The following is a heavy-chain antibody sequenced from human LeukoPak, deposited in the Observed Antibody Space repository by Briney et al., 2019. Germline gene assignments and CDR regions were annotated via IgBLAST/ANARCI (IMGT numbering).Heavy chain of an antibody. J-gene: IGHJ4*02. CDR1: GFSFSDYY. V-gene: IGHV3-7*01. CDR3: ARDLMDDYVWGSYRPSSYYFDY. CDR2: IKQDGSEK. Sequence: PGGSLRLSCAASGFSFSDYYMSWVRQAPGKGREWVANIKQDGSEKYYVDSVKGRFTISRDNAKNSLYLQMNSLRAEDTAVYYCARDLMDDYVWGSYRPSSYYFDYWGQGTLVTVSS. D-gene: IGHD3-16*02.